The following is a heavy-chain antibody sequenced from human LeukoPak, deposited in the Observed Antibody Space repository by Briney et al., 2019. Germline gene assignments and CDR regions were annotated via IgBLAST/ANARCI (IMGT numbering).Heavy chain of an antibody. J-gene: IGHJ4*02. Sequence: PSETLSLTCTVSGGSISSGGYYWSWIRQHPGKGLEWIGYIYYSGSTFYNPSLKSRLTISVDTSKNQFSLKLSSVTAADTAVYYCARAYCSGDTCNSYYFDYWGQGTLVTVPS. CDR1: GGSISSGGYY. CDR2: IYYSGST. CDR3: ARAYCSGDTCNSYYFDY. V-gene: IGHV4-31*03. D-gene: IGHD2-15*01.